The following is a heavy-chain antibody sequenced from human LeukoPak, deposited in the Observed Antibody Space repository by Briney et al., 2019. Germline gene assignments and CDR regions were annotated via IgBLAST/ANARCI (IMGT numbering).Heavy chain of an antibody. CDR3: ARQLGGSGSY. J-gene: IGHJ4*02. CDR1: GFTFSSCW. V-gene: IGHV3-7*01. D-gene: IGHD3-10*01. CDR2: IRQDGSEK. Sequence: GGSLRLSCAASGFTFSSCWMSWIRQAPGKGLEWVANIRQDGSEKYYVDSVKGRFTISRDNAKNSLYLQMNSLRAEDTAVYYCARQLGGSGSYWGQGTLVTVSS.